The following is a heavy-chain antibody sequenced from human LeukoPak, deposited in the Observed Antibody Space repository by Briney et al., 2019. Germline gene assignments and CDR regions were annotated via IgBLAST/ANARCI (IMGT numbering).Heavy chain of an antibody. CDR2: IIPIFGTA. Sequence: SVKVSCKASGGTFSSCAISWVRQAPGQGLEWMGGIIPIFGTANYAQKFQGRVTITTDESTSTAYMELSSLRSGDTAVYYCARVGGNGPRYWFDPWGQGTLVTVSS. J-gene: IGHJ5*02. D-gene: IGHD4-23*01. CDR3: ARVGGNGPRYWFDP. CDR1: GGTFSSCA. V-gene: IGHV1-69*05.